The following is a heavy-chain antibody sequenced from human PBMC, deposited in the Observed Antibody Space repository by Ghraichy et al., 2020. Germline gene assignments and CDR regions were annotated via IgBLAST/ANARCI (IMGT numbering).Heavy chain of an antibody. CDR3: ARRKDRLDAFDI. CDR2: IYYSGST. CDR1: GGSISSSSYY. Sequence: SETLSLTCTVSGGSISSSSYYWGWIRQPPGKGLEWIGSIYYSGSTYYNPSLKSRVTISVDTSKNQFSLKLSSVTAADTAVYYCARRKDRLDAFDIWGQGTMVTVSS. V-gene: IGHV4-39*01. J-gene: IGHJ3*02.